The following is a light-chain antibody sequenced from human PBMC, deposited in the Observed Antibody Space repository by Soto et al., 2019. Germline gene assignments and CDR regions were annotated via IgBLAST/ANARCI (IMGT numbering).Light chain of an antibody. Sequence: DIQMTQSPSTLSGSVGDRVTTTFRASQTISSWLAWYQQKPGKAPKLLIYKASTLKSGVPSRFSGSGSGTEFTLTISSLQPDDFATYYCQHYNSYWTFGQGTKVDIK. J-gene: IGKJ1*01. CDR1: QTISSW. V-gene: IGKV1-5*03. CDR2: KAS. CDR3: QHYNSYWT.